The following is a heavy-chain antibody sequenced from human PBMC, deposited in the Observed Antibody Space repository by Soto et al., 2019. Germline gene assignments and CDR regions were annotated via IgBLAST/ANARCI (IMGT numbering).Heavy chain of an antibody. Sequence: QVQLVQSGAEVKKPGASVKVSCKASGYTFTSYGISWVRQAPGQGLEWMGWISAYHGNTNYAQKLQGRVTMTTDTSTSTAYRELRSLRSDDTAVYYCAREKRHDYSNRNWFDPWGQGTLVTVSS. CDR2: ISAYHGNT. CDR1: GYTFTSYG. CDR3: AREKRHDYSNRNWFDP. J-gene: IGHJ5*02. D-gene: IGHD4-4*01. V-gene: IGHV1-18*01.